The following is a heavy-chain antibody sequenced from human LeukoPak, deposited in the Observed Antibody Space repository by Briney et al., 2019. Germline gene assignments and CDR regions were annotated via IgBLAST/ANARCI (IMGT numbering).Heavy chain of an antibody. CDR3: ARGGARPRYSSGWYHAFDI. J-gene: IGHJ3*02. CDR2: INHSGST. V-gene: IGHV4-34*01. D-gene: IGHD6-19*01. CDR1: GGTFSGYY. Sequence: SETLSLTCAVYGGTFSGYYWSWLRQPPGKGLEWVGEINHSGSTNYNPSLKSRVTISVDTSKNQFSLKLSSVTAADTAVYYCARGGARPRYSSGWYHAFDIWGQGTMVTVSS.